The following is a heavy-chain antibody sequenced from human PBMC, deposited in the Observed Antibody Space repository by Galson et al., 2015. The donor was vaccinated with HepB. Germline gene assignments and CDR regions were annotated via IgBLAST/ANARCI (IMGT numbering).Heavy chain of an antibody. CDR3: AKDLVRRELDNYYGMDV. CDR1: GFTFSSYG. V-gene: IGHV3-30*18. D-gene: IGHD1-26*01. CDR2: ISYDGSNK. Sequence: LRLSCAASGFTFSSYGMHWVRQAPGKGLEWVAVISYDGSNKYYADSVKGRFTISRDNSKNTLYLQMNSLRAEDTAVYYCAKDLVRRELDNYYGMDVWGQGTTVTVSS. J-gene: IGHJ6*02.